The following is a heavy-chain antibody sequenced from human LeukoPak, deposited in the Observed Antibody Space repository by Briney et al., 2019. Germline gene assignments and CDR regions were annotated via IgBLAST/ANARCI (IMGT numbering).Heavy chain of an antibody. CDR2: ISGSGGST. Sequence: PEGSLRLSCAASGFTFSSYAMSWVRQPPGKGLEWVSAISGSGGSTYYADSVKGRFTISRDNSKNTLYLQMNSLRAEDTAVYYCAKDLYQSYVPAYYFDYWGQGTLVTVSS. D-gene: IGHD5-18*01. V-gene: IGHV3-23*01. CDR3: AKDLYQSYVPAYYFDY. CDR1: GFTFSSYA. J-gene: IGHJ4*02.